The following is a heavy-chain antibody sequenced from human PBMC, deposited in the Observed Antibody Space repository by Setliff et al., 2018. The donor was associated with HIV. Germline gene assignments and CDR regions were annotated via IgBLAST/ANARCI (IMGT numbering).Heavy chain of an antibody. CDR1: GFDFTKYW. D-gene: IGHD7-27*01. V-gene: IGHV5-51*01. CDR2: VYGGDSDT. CDR3: ATLTNFDH. J-gene: IGHJ4*02. Sequence: GESLKISCKASGFDFTKYWIGWVRQMPGKGLEWMGIVYGGDSDTRYNPSFEGQVTMSADRSITTAYLQWSRLKASDTVMYYCATLTNFDHWGQGTLVTVSS.